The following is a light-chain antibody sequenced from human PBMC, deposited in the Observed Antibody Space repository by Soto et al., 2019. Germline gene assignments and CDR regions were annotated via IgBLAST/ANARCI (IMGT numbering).Light chain of an antibody. CDR3: QHYNSYSEA. J-gene: IGKJ1*01. Sequence: DIQMTQSPSTLSGSVGDRVTITCRASQTISSWLAWYQQKPGKAPKLLIYKASTLKSGVPSRFSGSGSGTEFTLTIRSLQPDDFATYYCQHYNSYSEAVGQGTKVEIK. CDR1: QTISSW. CDR2: KAS. V-gene: IGKV1-5*03.